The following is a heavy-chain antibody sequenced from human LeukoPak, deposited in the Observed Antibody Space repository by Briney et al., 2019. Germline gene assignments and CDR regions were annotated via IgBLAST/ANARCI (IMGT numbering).Heavy chain of an antibody. Sequence: SVKVSCKASGGTFSSYAISWVRQAPGQGLEWMGGIIPIFGTATYAQKFQGRVTITADESTSTAYTELSSLRSEDTAVYYCPVPGRPNPVAGTPFGLDYWGQGTLVTVSS. V-gene: IGHV1-69*13. D-gene: IGHD6-19*01. CDR2: IIPIFGTA. CDR3: PVPGRPNPVAGTPFGLDY. CDR1: GGTFSSYA. J-gene: IGHJ4*02.